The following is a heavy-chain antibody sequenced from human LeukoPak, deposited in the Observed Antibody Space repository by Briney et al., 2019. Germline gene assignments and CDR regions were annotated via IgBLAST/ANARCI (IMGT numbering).Heavy chain of an antibody. CDR3: ARRGGLQRNWFDP. Sequence: KPSETLSLTCTVSGGSISSSSYYWGWIRQPPGKGLEWIGSIYYSGSTYYNPSLKSRVTISVDTSKNQFSLKLSSVTAADTAVYYCARRGGLQRNWFDPWGQGTLVTVSS. CDR2: IYYSGST. D-gene: IGHD3-16*01. J-gene: IGHJ5*02. V-gene: IGHV4-39*01. CDR1: GGSISSSSYY.